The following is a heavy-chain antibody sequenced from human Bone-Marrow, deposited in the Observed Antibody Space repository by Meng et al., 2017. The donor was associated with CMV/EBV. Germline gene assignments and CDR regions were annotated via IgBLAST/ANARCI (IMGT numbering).Heavy chain of an antibody. Sequence: CAASGFTFSDSYMSWIRQAPGKGLQCVSYISSSSSYTSYADSVKGRFTISRDDSKNTAYLQMNSLKTEDTAVYYCSRLADTSGWYPRWGQGTLVTVSS. CDR2: ISSSSSYT. CDR1: GFTFSDSY. D-gene: IGHD6-19*01. V-gene: IGHV3-11*03. J-gene: IGHJ4*02. CDR3: SRLADTSGWYPR.